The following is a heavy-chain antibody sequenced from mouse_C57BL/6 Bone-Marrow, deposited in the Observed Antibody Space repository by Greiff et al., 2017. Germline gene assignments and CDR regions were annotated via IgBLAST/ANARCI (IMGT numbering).Heavy chain of an antibody. CDR1: GFSLTSYG. V-gene: IGHV2-9*01. Sequence: VKLLESGPGLVAPSQSLSITCTVSGFSLTSYGVDWVRQPPGKGLEWLGVIWGGGSTNNNSAHMSRLSISKDNSKSQVFLKMNSLQTDDTAMYYCAKRSLWYFYAMDYWGQGTSVTVSS. CDR3: AKRSLWYFYAMDY. J-gene: IGHJ4*01. CDR2: IWGGGST. D-gene: IGHD1-1*02.